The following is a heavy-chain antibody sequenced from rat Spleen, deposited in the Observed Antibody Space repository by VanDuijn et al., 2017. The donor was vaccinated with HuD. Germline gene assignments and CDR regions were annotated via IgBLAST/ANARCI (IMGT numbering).Heavy chain of an antibody. CDR3: ATLLITMMAPYYFDY. CDR1: GFTFSDYN. D-gene: IGHD1-12*02. CDR2: ITYDGSSS. J-gene: IGHJ2*01. V-gene: IGHV5-7*01. Sequence: EVQLVESGGGLVQPGRSLRLSCAASGFTFSDYNMAWVRQAPRKGLEWVAIITYDGSSSYYRDSVKGRFTISRDNAKSTLYLQMDSLRSEDTATYYCATLLITMMAPYYFDYWGQGVMVTVSS.